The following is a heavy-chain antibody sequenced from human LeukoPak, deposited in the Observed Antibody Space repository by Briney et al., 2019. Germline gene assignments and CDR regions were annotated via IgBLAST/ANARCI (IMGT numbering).Heavy chain of an antibody. D-gene: IGHD1-1*01. V-gene: IGHV1-69*04. J-gene: IGHJ4*02. CDR3: ARDSGRPPTSFDY. CDR2: IIPILDLT. CDR1: GGTFNHFG. Sequence: SVKVSCKASGGTFNHFGINWVRQSPGQGLEWMGRIIPILDLTKYAPKIQDRVTITADKSTSTAYMELNSLRSEDTAVYFCARDSGRPPTSFDYWGQGTLVTVSS.